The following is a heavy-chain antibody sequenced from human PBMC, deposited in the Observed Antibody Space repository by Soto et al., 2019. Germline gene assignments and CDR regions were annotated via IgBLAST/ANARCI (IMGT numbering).Heavy chain of an antibody. CDR3: AKGEERWLQFGLGAFDI. Sequence: SVKVSCKASGGTFSSYAISWVRQAPGQGLEWMGGIIPIFGTANYAQKFQGRVTITADESTSTAYMELSSLRSEDTAVYYCAKGEERWLQFGLGAFDIWGQGTMVTVSS. D-gene: IGHD5-12*01. V-gene: IGHV1-69*13. CDR1: GGTFSSYA. J-gene: IGHJ3*02. CDR2: IIPIFGTA.